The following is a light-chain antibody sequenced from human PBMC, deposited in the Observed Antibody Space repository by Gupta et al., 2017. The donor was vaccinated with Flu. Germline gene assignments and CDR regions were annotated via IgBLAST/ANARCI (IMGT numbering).Light chain of an antibody. V-gene: IGLV2-14*01. J-gene: IGLJ1*01. CDR3: SSYATSSPFV. CDR2: EVS. Sequence: QSALTQPASVSGSPGQSITISCTGTTTDVGRYNFVSWYQQHPNKAPKRIIFEVSNRPSGVSHRFSGSKSDNTASLTISGLQAEDEADYYCSSYATSSPFVFGTGTKVTVL. CDR1: TTDVGRYNF.